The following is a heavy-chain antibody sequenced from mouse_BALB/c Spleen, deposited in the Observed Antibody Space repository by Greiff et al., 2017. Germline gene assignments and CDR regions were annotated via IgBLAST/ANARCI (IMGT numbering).Heavy chain of an antibody. CDR1: GFTFSDYG. J-gene: IGHJ4*01. CDR3: ARGAKYYAMDY. D-gene: IGHD1-3*01. V-gene: IGHV5-15*02. Sequence: EVKLQESGGGLVQPGGSRKLSCAASGFTFSDYGMAWVRQAPGKGPEWVAFISNLAYSIYYADTVTGRFTISRENAKNTLYLEMSSLRSEDTAMYYCARGAKYYAMDYWGQGTSVTVSS. CDR2: ISNLAYSI.